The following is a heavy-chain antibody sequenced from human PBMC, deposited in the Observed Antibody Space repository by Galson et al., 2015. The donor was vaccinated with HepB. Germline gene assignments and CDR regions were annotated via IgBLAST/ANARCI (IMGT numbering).Heavy chain of an antibody. J-gene: IGHJ3*02. D-gene: IGHD2-2*01. CDR2: ISYDGSNK. Sequence: SLRLSCAASGFTFSSYAMHWVRQAPGKGLEWVAVISYDGSNKYYADSVKGRFTISRDNSKNTLYLQMNSLRAEDTAVYYCARASIVVVPAPIWGQGTMVTVSS. V-gene: IGHV3-30-3*01. CDR1: GFTFSSYA. CDR3: ARASIVVVPAPI.